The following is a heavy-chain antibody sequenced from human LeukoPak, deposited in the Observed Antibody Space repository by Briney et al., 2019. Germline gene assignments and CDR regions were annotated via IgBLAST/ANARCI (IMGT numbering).Heavy chain of an antibody. CDR3: TTDRPVWGNWFDP. V-gene: IGHV3-15*01. J-gene: IGHJ5*02. Sequence: GGSLRLSCAASGFTFSNAWMSWVRQAPGKGLEWVGRIKSKTDGGTTDYAAPVKGRFTISRDDSKNTLYLQMNSLKTEDTAVYYCTTDRPVWGNWFDPWGQGTLVTVSS. D-gene: IGHD7-27*01. CDR2: IKSKTDGGTT. CDR1: GFTFSNAW.